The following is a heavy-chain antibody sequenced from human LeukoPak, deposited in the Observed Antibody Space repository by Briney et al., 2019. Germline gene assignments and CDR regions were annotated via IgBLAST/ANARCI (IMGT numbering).Heavy chain of an antibody. Sequence: SETLPLTCTVSGGSISSSSYYWGWIRQPPGKGLEWIGYIYYSGSTNYNPSLKSRVTISVDTSKNQFSLKLSSVTAADTAVYYCARGVGYCSSTSCYVFDYWGQGTLVTVSS. D-gene: IGHD2-2*01. V-gene: IGHV4-61*05. CDR2: IYYSGST. J-gene: IGHJ4*02. CDR1: GGSISSSSYY. CDR3: ARGVGYCSSTSCYVFDY.